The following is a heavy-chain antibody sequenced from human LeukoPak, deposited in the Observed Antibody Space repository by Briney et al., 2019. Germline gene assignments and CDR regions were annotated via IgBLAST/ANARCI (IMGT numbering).Heavy chain of an antibody. CDR2: INTNTGNP. V-gene: IGHV7-4-1*02. J-gene: IGHJ5*02. D-gene: IGHD3-9*01. Sequence: ASVKVSCKASGYTFTSYAMNWVRQAPGQGLEWMGWINTNTGNPTYAQGFTGRVVFSLDTSVSTAYLQISSLKAEDTAVYYCARTGFDYDILTGYYLSDNWFDPWGQGTLVTVSS. CDR3: ARTGFDYDILTGYYLSDNWFDP. CDR1: GYTFTSYA.